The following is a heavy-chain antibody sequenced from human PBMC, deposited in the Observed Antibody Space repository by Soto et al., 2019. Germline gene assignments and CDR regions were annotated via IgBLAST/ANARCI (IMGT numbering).Heavy chain of an antibody. CDR1: GGSISSSSYY. CDR2: IYYSGST. V-gene: IGHV4-39*01. D-gene: IGHD3-10*01. Sequence: SETLSLTCTVSGGSISSSSYYWGWIRQPPGKGLEWIGSIYYSGSTYYNPSLKSRVTISVDTSKNQFSLKLSSVTAADTAVYYCARRCNLLWFGEPMPTPLKDYYYYYYMDVWGKGTTVTVSS. CDR3: ARRCNLLWFGEPMPTPLKDYYYYYYMDV. J-gene: IGHJ6*03.